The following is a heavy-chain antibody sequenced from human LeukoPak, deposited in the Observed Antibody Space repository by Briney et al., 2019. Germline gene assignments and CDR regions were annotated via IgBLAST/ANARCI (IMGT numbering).Heavy chain of an antibody. CDR3: AKGHRYCTSGNCNSAVDY. CDR2: IGGGGGST. V-gene: IGHV3-23*01. CDR1: GFSVTNNY. D-gene: IGHD2-15*01. Sequence: GGSLRLSCAVSGFSVTNNYMSWVRQAPGKGLEWVSTIGGGGGSTDYTDSVKGRFTISRDNSKNTLYLQMNSLGAEDTAVYYCAKGHRYCTSGNCNSAVDYWGQGTLVTVSS. J-gene: IGHJ4*02.